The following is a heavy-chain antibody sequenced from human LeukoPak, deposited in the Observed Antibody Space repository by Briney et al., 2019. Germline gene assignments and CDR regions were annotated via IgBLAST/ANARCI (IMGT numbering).Heavy chain of an antibody. CDR3: ARQDYDNSGYNTLYYFDY. V-gene: IGHV4-61*02. J-gene: IGHJ4*02. Sequence: KTSETLSLTCTVSGGSISSGSYYWSWIRQPAGKGLEWIGRVYTSGSTNYNPSLKSRVTMSLDTSKNQFSLKLSSVTAADTAVYYCARQDYDNSGYNTLYYFDYWGQGTLVTVSS. CDR1: GGSISSGSYY. D-gene: IGHD3-22*01. CDR2: VYTSGST.